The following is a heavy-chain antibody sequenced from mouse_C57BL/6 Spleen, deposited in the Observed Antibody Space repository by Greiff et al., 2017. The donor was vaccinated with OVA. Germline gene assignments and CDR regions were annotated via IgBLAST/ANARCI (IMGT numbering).Heavy chain of an antibody. V-gene: IGHV1-26*01. J-gene: IGHJ1*03. CDR3: ARGPSDGSSYRYFDV. Sequence: VQLQQSGPELVKPGASVKISCKASGYTFTDYYMNWVKQSHGKSLEWIGDINPNNGGTSYNQKFKGKATLTVDKSSSTAYMELRSLTSEDSAVYYCARGPSDGSSYRYFDVWGTGTTVTVSS. D-gene: IGHD1-1*01. CDR2: INPNNGGT. CDR1: GYTFTDYY.